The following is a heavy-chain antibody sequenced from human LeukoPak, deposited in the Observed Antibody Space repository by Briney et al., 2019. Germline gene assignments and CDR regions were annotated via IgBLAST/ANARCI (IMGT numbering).Heavy chain of an antibody. D-gene: IGHD6-6*01. CDR1: GYSISSTYY. V-gene: IGHV4-38-2*02. CDR2: VFHSGNT. J-gene: IGHJ4*02. Sequence: SETLSLSCTVSGYSISSTYYWGWIRQPPGKGLEWVGSVFHSGNTYYNPSLKSRLTISADTSKIQFSLTLTSVTAADTAVYYCARDRSVGVLPAPPFDFWGQGTLVTVSS. CDR3: ARDRSVGVLPAPPFDF.